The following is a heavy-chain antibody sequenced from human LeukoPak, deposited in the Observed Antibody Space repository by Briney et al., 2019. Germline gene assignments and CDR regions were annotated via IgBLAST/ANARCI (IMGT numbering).Heavy chain of an antibody. Sequence: ASVKVSCKASGYTFTSYGISWVRQAPGQGLEWMGWISAYNGNTNYAQKLQGRVTMTRNTSISTAYMELSSLRSEGTAVYYCARVMGRDFWSGYSYYYYGMDVWGQGTTVTVSS. V-gene: IGHV1-18*01. CDR1: GYTFTSYG. CDR2: ISAYNGNT. CDR3: ARVMGRDFWSGYSYYYYGMDV. D-gene: IGHD3-3*01. J-gene: IGHJ6*02.